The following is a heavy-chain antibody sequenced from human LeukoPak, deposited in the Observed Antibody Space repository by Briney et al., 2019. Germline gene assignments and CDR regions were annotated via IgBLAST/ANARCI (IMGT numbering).Heavy chain of an antibody. CDR1: GGSISSGGYY. Sequence: SQTLSLTCTVSGGSISSGGYYWSWIRQPPGKGLEWIGYIYHSGSTYYNPSLKSRVTISVDRSKNQFSLKLSSVTAADTAVYYCARDREVDKATFFDYWGQGTLDTVSS. CDR3: ARDREVDKATFFDY. J-gene: IGHJ4*02. CDR2: IYHSGST. D-gene: IGHD5-18*01. V-gene: IGHV4-30-2*01.